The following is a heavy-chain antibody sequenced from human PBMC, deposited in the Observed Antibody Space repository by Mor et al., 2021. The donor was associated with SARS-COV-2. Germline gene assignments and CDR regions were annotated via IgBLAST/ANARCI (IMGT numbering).Heavy chain of an antibody. CDR3: ARKGAAAGTPGYYYMDV. D-gene: IGHD6-13*01. J-gene: IGHJ6*03. V-gene: IGHV3-23*01. Sequence: VSAISGSGFSTYYADSVKGRFTISRDNSKNTLYLQMNSLRAEDTAVYYCARKGAAAGTPGYYYMDVWGKGTTVTVSS. CDR2: ISGSGFST.